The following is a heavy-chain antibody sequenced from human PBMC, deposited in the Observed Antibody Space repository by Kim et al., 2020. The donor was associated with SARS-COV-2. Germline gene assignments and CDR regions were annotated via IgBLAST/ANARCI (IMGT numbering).Heavy chain of an antibody. D-gene: IGHD3-10*01. Sequence: QKFQCRVTITRDTSATTVYMELSSLRSEDTALYYCAKDRGDRNGDNSRFDSWGQGTLVTVSS. V-gene: IGHV1-3*01. CDR3: AKDRGDRNGDNSRFDS. J-gene: IGHJ5*01.